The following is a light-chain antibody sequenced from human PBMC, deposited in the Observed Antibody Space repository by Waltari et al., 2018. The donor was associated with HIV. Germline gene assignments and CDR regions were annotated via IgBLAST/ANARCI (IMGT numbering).Light chain of an antibody. CDR2: AAS. V-gene: IGKV1-9*01. CDR1: QAIGTS. J-gene: IGKJ1*01. Sequence: DVQLTQSPSFLSASVGAIVTITCRASQAIGTSLAWYQQKPGKAPNLLIPAASTLQSGIPSRFSGDGSGTEFTLTISSLQAEDFATYYCQQLNSYPRTFGQGTKVDFK. CDR3: QQLNSYPRT.